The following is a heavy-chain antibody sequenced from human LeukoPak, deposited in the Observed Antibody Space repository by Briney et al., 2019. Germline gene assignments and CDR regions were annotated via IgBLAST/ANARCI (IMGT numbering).Heavy chain of an antibody. D-gene: IGHD4-11*01. J-gene: IGHJ4*02. V-gene: IGHV4-34*01. Sequence: PSETLSLTCAVYGGSFSGYYWSWIRQPPGKGLEWIGEINHSGSTNYNASLKSRVTISVDTSKNQFSLKLSSVTAADTAVYYCASASTVTRLYYFDYWGQGTLVTVSS. CDR1: GGSFSGYY. CDR3: ASASTVTRLYYFDY. CDR2: INHSGST.